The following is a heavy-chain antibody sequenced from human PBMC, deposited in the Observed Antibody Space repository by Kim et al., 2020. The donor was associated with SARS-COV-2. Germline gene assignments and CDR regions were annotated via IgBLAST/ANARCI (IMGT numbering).Heavy chain of an antibody. Sequence: VKGRFTISRDNSKNTLYLQMNSLRAEDTAVYYCARDGRASSSWYAAPIDYWGQGTLVTVSS. J-gene: IGHJ4*02. CDR3: ARDGRASSSWYAAPIDY. D-gene: IGHD6-13*01. V-gene: IGHV3-30*07.